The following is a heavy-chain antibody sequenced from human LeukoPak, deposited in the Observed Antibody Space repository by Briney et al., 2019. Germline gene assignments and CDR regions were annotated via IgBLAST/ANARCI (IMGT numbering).Heavy chain of an antibody. J-gene: IGHJ6*03. V-gene: IGHV3-30*02. CDR2: IRYDGSNK. D-gene: IGHD2-15*01. CDR3: AKGWTGYYYMDV. CDR1: GFTFSSYG. Sequence: GGSLRLSCAASGFTFSSYGMHWVRQAPGKGLEWVAFIRYDGSNKYYADSVKGRFTISRDNSKNTLYLQMNSRRAEDTAVYYCAKGWTGYYYMDVWGKGTTVTVSS.